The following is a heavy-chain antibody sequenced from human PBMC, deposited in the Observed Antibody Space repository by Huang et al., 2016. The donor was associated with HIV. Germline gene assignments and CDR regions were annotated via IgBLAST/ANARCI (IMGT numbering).Heavy chain of an antibody. CDR2: IIPIVGTT. V-gene: IGHV1-69*13. D-gene: IGHD3-10*01. Sequence: QVQLVQSGAEVKKPGSSVKVSCKASGGTFRCYAISWVRQNPGQGLEWRGGIIPIVGTTNYEKNFKGRVTITADESTSTAYMELSSLRSDDTAVYYCATDFIRRTPPYFSYMDVWGKGTTVTVSS. J-gene: IGHJ6*03. CDR1: GGTFRCYA. CDR3: ATDFIRRTPPYFSYMDV.